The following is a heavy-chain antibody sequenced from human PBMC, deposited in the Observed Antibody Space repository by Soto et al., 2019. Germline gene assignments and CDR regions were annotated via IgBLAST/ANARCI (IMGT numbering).Heavy chain of an antibody. J-gene: IGHJ5*02. CDR3: ARDSSGTSGFNWSDP. CDR1: GGTFSSYA. CDR2: IIPIFGTA. Sequence: SVKVSCKASGGTFSSYAISWVRQAPGQGLEWMGGIIPIFGTANYAQKFQGRVTITADESTSTAYMELSSLRSEDTAVYYCARDSSGTSGFNWSDPWGQGTLVTVSS. V-gene: IGHV1-69*13. D-gene: IGHD3-22*01.